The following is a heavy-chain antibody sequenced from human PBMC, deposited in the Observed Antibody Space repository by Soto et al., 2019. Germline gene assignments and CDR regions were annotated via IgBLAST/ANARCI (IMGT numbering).Heavy chain of an antibody. J-gene: IGHJ6*02. D-gene: IGHD3-9*01. CDR2: IYFSGST. CDR1: GGSISSSSYY. Sequence: PSETLSLTCTVSGGSISSSSYYWGWIRQPPGKGLEWIGSIYFSGSTYYNPSLKSRVTISVDTSKNQFSLKLSSVTAADTAVYYCARLGYYYDILTGYYPPYYYYYGMDVWGQGTTVTVSS. V-gene: IGHV4-39*01. CDR3: ARLGYYYDILTGYYPPYYYYYGMDV.